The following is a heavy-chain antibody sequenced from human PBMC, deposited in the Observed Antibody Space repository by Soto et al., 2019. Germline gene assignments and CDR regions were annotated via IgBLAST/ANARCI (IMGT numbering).Heavy chain of an antibody. D-gene: IGHD7-27*01. CDR2: ISSSSSYI. CDR1: GFTFSSYS. Sequence: GGSLRLSCAASGFTFSSYSMNWVRQAPGKGLEWVSSISSSSSYIYYADSVKGRFTISRDNAKNSLYLQMNSLRAEDTAVYYCASKPRTGDRDYWGQGTLVTVSS. V-gene: IGHV3-21*01. CDR3: ASKPRTGDRDY. J-gene: IGHJ4*02.